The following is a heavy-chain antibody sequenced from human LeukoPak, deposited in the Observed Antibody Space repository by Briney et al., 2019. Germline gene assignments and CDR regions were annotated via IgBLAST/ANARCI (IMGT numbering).Heavy chain of an antibody. Sequence: GGSLRLSCVASGFSVSGYAMSWVRQAPGKGPEWVSGVLSSGATYYSDSVKGRFTISRDTSKNTLYLQMNSLRSEDTAIYSCAKDLTYGDGRWEFVPWGQETLVTVSS. V-gene: IGHV3-23*01. CDR3: AKDLTYGDGRWEFVP. J-gene: IGHJ5*02. CDR2: VLSSGAT. D-gene: IGHD4-17*01. CDR1: GFSVSGYA.